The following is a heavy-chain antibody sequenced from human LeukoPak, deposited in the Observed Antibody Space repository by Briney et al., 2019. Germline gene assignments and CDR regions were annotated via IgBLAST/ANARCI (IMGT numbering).Heavy chain of an antibody. V-gene: IGHV3-23*01. J-gene: IGHJ4*02. CDR1: GFTFSSYA. CDR3: AKARDSSGLFDY. Sequence: GGSLRLSCAASGFTFSSYAMSWVRQAPGKGLEWVSVISGSGGSTYYADSVKGRFTISRDNSKNTLYVQMNSLRAEDTAVYYCAKARDSSGLFDYWGQGTLGTVSS. CDR2: ISGSGGST. D-gene: IGHD3-22*01.